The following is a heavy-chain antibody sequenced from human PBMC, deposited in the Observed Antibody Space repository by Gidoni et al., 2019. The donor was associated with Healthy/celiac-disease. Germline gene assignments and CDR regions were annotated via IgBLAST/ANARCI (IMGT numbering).Heavy chain of an antibody. D-gene: IGHD3-3*01. CDR1: GFTFSSYG. Sequence: QVQLVESGGGVVQPGRSLRLSCAASGFTFSSYGMHWVRQAPGKGLEWVAVIWYDGSNKYYADSVKCRFTISRDNSKNTLYLQMNSLRAEDTAVYYCARDVAVLRFLEWLPRHYYYGMDVWGQGTTVTVSS. J-gene: IGHJ6*02. CDR3: ARDVAVLRFLEWLPRHYYYGMDV. CDR2: IWYDGSNK. V-gene: IGHV3-33*01.